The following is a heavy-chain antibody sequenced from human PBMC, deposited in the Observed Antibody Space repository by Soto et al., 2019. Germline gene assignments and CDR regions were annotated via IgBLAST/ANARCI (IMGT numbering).Heavy chain of an antibody. CDR3: AKFTVPGYSSIWYYFEY. CDR1: GFTFSGYS. Sequence: VGSLRLSCVCSGFTFSGYSMACVRQAPGRGLEWVASISSRSTNIDYADSVKGRFTISRDNAKNLVSLQMSSLRGEDTALYYCAKFTVPGYSSIWYYFEYWGQGTLVTVSS. CDR2: ISSRSTNI. V-gene: IGHV3-21*06. D-gene: IGHD6-19*01. J-gene: IGHJ4*02.